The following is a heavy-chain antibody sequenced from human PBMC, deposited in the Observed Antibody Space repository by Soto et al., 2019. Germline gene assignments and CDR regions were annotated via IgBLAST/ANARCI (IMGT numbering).Heavy chain of an antibody. J-gene: IGHJ5*02. V-gene: IGHV4-61*01. CDR2: IYHSGST. Sequence: SETLSLTCTVSGGSVRDGSYYWAWLRQPPGKGLEWIGHIYHSGSTIYNPSLKSRVTISIDTSKSQFSLNLNSMTAADTAVYYCAGYNWNYYFDPWGQGTLVTVS. CDR1: GGSVRDGSYY. D-gene: IGHD1-7*01. CDR3: AGYNWNYYFDP.